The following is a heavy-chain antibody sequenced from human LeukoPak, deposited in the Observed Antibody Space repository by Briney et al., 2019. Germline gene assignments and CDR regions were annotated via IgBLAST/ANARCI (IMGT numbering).Heavy chain of an antibody. CDR1: GFTFSSYA. D-gene: IGHD3-22*01. CDR2: ISGSGGST. V-gene: IGHV3-23*01. CDR3: AKEFVDYDSSGYYPTHFDY. J-gene: IGHJ4*02. Sequence: PGGSLRLSCAASGFTFSSYAMSWVRQAPGKGLEWVSAISGSGGSTYYADSVKGRFTISSDNSKNTLYLQMNSLRAEDTAVYYCAKEFVDYDSSGYYPTHFDYWGQGTLVTVSS.